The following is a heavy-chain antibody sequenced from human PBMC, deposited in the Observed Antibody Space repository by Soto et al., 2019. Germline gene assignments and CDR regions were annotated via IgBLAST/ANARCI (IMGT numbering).Heavy chain of an antibody. Sequence: EVQLVESGGNLVQPGGSLRLSCAASGFTFSDHYMDWVRQAPGKGLEWVGGIRNKANSYTTNYAASVKGRFTISRDDSKNSLYLQVNSLKTGDTAVYYCTRVKLLGFGVDPRTNERASDDWGQGTLVTVSS. CDR3: TRVKLLGFGVDPRTNERASDD. J-gene: IGHJ4*02. D-gene: IGHD3-10*01. CDR1: GFTFSDHY. V-gene: IGHV3-72*01. CDR2: IRNKANSYTT.